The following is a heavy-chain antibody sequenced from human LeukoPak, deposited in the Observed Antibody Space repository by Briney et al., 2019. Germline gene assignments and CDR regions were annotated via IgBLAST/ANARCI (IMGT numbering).Heavy chain of an antibody. V-gene: IGHV3-23*01. D-gene: IGHD1-26*01. CDR1: GFTFITYA. CDR3: AKFLRSRWVGATTSPRSNWFDP. CDR2: ISGSGTGGRT. Sequence: GGSLRLSCAASGFTFITYAMSWVRQAPGKGLEWVSGISGSGTGGRTYYADSVKGRFTISRDNSKNTLYLQMNSLRAEDTAVYYCAKFLRSRWVGATTSPRSNWFDPWGQGTLVTVSS. J-gene: IGHJ5*02.